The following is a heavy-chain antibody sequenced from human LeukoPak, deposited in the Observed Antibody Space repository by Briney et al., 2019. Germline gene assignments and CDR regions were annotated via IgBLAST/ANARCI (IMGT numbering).Heavy chain of an antibody. Sequence: GASVKVSCKASGYTFTSYDINWVRQATGQGLEWMGWMNPNSGNTGYAQKFQGRVTITRNTSISTAYMELSSLKSEDTAVYYCARSPPIWSGYQSIVYYFDYWGQGTLVTVSS. J-gene: IGHJ4*02. V-gene: IGHV1-8*03. D-gene: IGHD3-3*01. CDR3: ARSPPIWSGYQSIVYYFDY. CDR1: GYTFTSYD. CDR2: MNPNSGNT.